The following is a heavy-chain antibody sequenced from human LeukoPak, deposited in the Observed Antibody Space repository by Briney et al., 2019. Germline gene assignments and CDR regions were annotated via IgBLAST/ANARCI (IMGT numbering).Heavy chain of an antibody. D-gene: IGHD3-22*01. CDR3: ARGQYYYDSSRAFDI. CDR2: IYTNGST. Sequence: SETLSLTCTVSSGSISSYYWRWIRQPAGKGLEWIGRIYTNGSTNYNPSLKSRVTMSVDTSKNQFSLKLSSVTAADTAVYYCARGQYYYDSSRAFDIWGQGTMVTVSS. V-gene: IGHV4-4*07. J-gene: IGHJ3*02. CDR1: SGSISSYY.